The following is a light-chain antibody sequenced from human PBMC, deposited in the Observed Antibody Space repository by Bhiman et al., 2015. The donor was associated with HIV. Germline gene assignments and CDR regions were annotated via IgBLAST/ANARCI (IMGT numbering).Light chain of an antibody. Sequence: QSALTQPASVSGSPGQSITISCTGTSSDVGGYNYVSWYLQHPGKAPKLMIYDVSNRPSGVSNRFSGSKSDNTASLTIAGLQAEDEADYYCSSYTTSNTLFGTGTKVTVL. J-gene: IGLJ1*01. CDR3: SSYTTSNTL. CDR2: DVS. V-gene: IGLV2-14*03. CDR1: SSDVGGYNY.